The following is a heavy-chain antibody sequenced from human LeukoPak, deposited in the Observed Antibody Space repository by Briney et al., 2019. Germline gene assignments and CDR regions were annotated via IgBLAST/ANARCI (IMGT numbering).Heavy chain of an antibody. V-gene: IGHV3-23*01. CDR2: ISGSGGST. CDR1: GFTFSSDA. J-gene: IGHJ6*02. D-gene: IGHD2-15*01. CDR3: AKGLATPYYYYGMDV. Sequence: GGSLRLSCAATGFTFSSDAMSWVRQAPGKGLEWVSAISGSGGSTYYADSVKGRFTISRDNSKNTLYLQMNSLRAEDTAVYYCAKGLATPYYYYGMDVWGQGTTVTVSS.